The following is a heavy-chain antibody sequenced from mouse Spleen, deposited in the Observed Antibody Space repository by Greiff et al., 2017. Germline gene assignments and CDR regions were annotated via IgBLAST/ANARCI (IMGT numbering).Heavy chain of an antibody. Sequence: EVQLVESGGGLVQPGGSLKLSCAASGFTFSDYYMYWVRQTPEKRLEWVATISDGGSYTYYPDSVKGRFTISRDNAKNNLYLQMSSLKSEDTAMYLWWRGGGGGYAMDYWGQGTSVTVSS. V-gene: IGHV5-4*02. CDR2: ISDGGSYT. CDR3: WRGGGGGYAMDY. J-gene: IGHJ4*01. D-gene: IGHD1-1*02. CDR1: GFTFSDYY.